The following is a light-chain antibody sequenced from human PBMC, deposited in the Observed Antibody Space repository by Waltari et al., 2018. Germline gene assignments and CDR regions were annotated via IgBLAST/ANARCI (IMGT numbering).Light chain of an antibody. V-gene: IGKV1-39*01. CDR2: DAS. CDR3: QQYNRFSP. J-gene: IGKJ1*01. Sequence: DIQMTQSTSSLSASVGDRVTITCRSSQSIGNFLNWYQQKPGKAPKVLIYDASTLQSGVPSRFSGSGSGTEFTLTIDSLQPDDFATYYCQQYNRFSPFGQGTNVEVK. CDR1: QSIGNF.